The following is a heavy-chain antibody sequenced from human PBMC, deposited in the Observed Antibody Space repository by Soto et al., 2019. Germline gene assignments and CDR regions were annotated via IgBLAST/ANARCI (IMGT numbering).Heavy chain of an antibody. Sequence: ASVKVSCKASGGTFSSYAISWVRQAPGQGLEWMGGIIPIFGTANYAQKFQGRVTITADESTSTAYMELSSLRSEDTAVYYCARSTGTPRSNWFDPWGQGTLVTVSS. D-gene: IGHD1-1*01. V-gene: IGHV1-69*13. CDR2: IIPIFGTA. J-gene: IGHJ5*02. CDR3: ARSTGTPRSNWFDP. CDR1: GGTFSSYA.